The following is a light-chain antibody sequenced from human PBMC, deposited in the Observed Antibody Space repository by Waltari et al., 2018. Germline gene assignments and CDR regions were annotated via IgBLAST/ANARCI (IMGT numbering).Light chain of an antibody. CDR3: GSWDTSLATVV. Sequence: QSVVTQPPSVSAVPGQTVTIACHGRTSNIGEHHVFWYQQFPGAAPRLLIYDNNVRSSGISDRFSASKTGTSATLDITGLQSGDEADYYCGSWDTSLATVVFGGGTRLTVL. V-gene: IGLV1-51*01. CDR2: DNN. J-gene: IGLJ2*01. CDR1: TSNIGEHH.